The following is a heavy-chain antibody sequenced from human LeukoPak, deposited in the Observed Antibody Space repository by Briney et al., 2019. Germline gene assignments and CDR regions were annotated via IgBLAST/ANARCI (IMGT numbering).Heavy chain of an antibody. J-gene: IGHJ6*03. D-gene: IGHD6-19*01. CDR2: IKQDGSEK. Sequence: PTGGSLRLSCAASGFTFSNYWMSWVRQAQGKGLEGVANIKQDGSEKYYVDSVKGRFTISRDNAKNSLYLQMNSLRAEDTAVYYCARVTGYSSGWTYYYYMDVWGKGTTVTISS. CDR1: GFTFSNYW. V-gene: IGHV3-7*01. CDR3: ARVTGYSSGWTYYYYMDV.